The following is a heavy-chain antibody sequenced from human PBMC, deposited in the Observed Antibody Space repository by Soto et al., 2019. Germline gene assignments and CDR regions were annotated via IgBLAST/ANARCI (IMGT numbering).Heavy chain of an antibody. CDR2: IRNKASSYTT. CDR3: VRAVYISGWESDC. J-gene: IGHJ4*02. CDR1: GFTFSDHY. D-gene: IGHD6-19*01. Sequence: EVHLVESGGGLVQPGGSLRLSCAASGFTFSDHYMDWVRQAPGKGLEWVGRIRNKASSYTTEYAASVKGRFTISTDDSKNSVYLQMNSLKTEDTAVYYCVRAVYISGWESDCWGQGTLVTVSS. V-gene: IGHV3-72*01.